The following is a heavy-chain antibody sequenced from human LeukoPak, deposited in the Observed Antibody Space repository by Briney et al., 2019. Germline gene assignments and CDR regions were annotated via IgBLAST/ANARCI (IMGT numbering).Heavy chain of an antibody. CDR2: IYHSGST. V-gene: IGHV4-30-2*01. J-gene: IGHJ3*02. Sequence: SETLSLTCAVSGGSISSGGYSWSWIRQPPGKGLEWIVYIYHSGSTYYNPSLKSRVTISVDRSKNQFSLKLSSVTAADTAVYYCARGDALDIWGQGTMVTVSS. CDR1: GGSISSGGYS. CDR3: ARGDALDI.